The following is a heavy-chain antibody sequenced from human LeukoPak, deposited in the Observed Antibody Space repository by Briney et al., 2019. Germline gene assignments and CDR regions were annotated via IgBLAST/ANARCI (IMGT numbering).Heavy chain of an antibody. CDR3: ARGGAPRSCSNGVCYSSFFDS. CDR2: IKQDGSEK. D-gene: IGHD2-8*01. CDR1: GFTFSTYW. V-gene: IGHV3-7*01. Sequence: PGGSLRLSCAASGFTFSTYWMSWVRQGPGKGLEWVANIKQDGSEKYYVDSVKGRFTISRDNANSSLFLQMNSLRGEDTAVCYCARGGAPRSCSNGVCYSSFFDSWGQGTLVTVSS. J-gene: IGHJ4*02.